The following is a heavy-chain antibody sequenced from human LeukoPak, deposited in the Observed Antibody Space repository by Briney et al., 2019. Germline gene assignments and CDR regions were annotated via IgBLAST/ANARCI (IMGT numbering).Heavy chain of an antibody. V-gene: IGHV1-2*02. J-gene: IGHJ4*02. Sequence: ASVKVSCKASGYTFTGYYLHWVRQAPGQGLEWVGWINPNSGVTNYAQKFQGRVSMTSDTSISTVNMELSRLRYDDTAVYFCSREDYWGQGTLVTVSS. CDR3: SREDY. CDR2: INPNSGVT. CDR1: GYTFTGYY.